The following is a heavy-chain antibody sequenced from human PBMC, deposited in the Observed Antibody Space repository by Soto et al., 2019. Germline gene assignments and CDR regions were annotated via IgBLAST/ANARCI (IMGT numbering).Heavy chain of an antibody. CDR3: AWWGTTMDLYY. D-gene: IGHD3-10*01. V-gene: IGHV3-30*03. J-gene: IGHJ4*02. CDR1: GFTFKTYG. CDR2: ISYDGNHK. Sequence: QVQLVESGGGVVQPGRSLRLSCAASGFTFKTYGMHWVRQAPGKGLEWVSVISYDGNHKYYADSVKGRFTISRDISRDTLFLKMDSLRSEDTAVYYCAWWGTTMDLYYCGQGTLVTVSS.